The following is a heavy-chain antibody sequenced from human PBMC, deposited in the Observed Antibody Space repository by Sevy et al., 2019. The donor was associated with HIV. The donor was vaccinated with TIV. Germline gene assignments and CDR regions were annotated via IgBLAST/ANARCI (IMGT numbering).Heavy chain of an antibody. J-gene: IGHJ6*02. V-gene: IGHV3-11*01. CDR1: GFTFSDYY. CDR3: ARDHVKDGDLGDYYYFAMDV. D-gene: IGHD4-17*01. Sequence: GGSLRLSCVASGFTFSDYYMSWIRQAPGKGLEWVSYISGSDGAIYYADPVKGRFTISRDNTKNSLYLQMTSLTAEDTAVYYCARDHVKDGDLGDYYYFAMDVWGQGTTVTVSS. CDR2: ISGSDGAI.